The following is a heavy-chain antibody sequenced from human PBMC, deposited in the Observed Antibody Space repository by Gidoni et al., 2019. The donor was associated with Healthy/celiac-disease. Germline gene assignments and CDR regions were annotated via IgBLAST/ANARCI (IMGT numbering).Heavy chain of an antibody. CDR3: ARFSLSGAFDP. CDR2: ISSSSSYI. D-gene: IGHD4-17*01. V-gene: IGHV3-21*01. Sequence: EVQLVESGGGLVTPGGSLRLSCAASGFTFSSYSMNWVRQAPGKGLEGVSSISSSSSYIYYADSVRRRFTISRDNAKNSLYLQMNSLRAEDTAVYYCARFSLSGAFDPWGQGTLVTVSS. CDR1: GFTFSSYS. J-gene: IGHJ5*02.